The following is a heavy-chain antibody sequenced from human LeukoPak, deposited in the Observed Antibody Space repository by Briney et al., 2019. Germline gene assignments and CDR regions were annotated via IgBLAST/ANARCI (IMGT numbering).Heavy chain of an antibody. Sequence: PSETLSLTCAVYGGSFSGYYWSWIRQPPGKGLEWIGEINHSGSTNYNPSLKSRVTISVDTSKNQFSLKLSSVTAADTAVYYCARANGDYVMSIDYWGQGTLVTVSS. CDR1: GGSFSGYY. CDR2: INHSGST. D-gene: IGHD4-17*01. J-gene: IGHJ4*02. CDR3: ARANGDYVMSIDY. V-gene: IGHV4-34*01.